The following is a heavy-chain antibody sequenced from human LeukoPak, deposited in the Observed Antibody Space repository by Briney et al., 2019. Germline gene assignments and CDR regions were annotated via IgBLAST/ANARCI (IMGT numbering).Heavy chain of an antibody. CDR3: VTHEVTIITRSTFDY. J-gene: IGHJ4*02. D-gene: IGHD3-16*02. CDR1: GFTFSSYG. Sequence: GGSLRLSCAASGFTFSSYGMSWVRQAPGKGLEWVSAISGSGGSTYYADSVKGRFTISRDNSKNTLYLQMNSLRADDTAVYYCVTHEVTIITRSTFDYWGQGTLVTVSS. V-gene: IGHV3-23*01. CDR2: ISGSGGST.